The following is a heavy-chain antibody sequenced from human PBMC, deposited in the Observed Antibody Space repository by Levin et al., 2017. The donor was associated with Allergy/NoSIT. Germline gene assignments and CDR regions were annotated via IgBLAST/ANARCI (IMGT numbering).Heavy chain of an antibody. J-gene: IGHJ4*02. CDR3: ARGNSGWWLPNDY. CDR2: IFYTGST. V-gene: IGHV4-59*01. Sequence: SETLSLTCTVSGGSISSYYWNWIRQPPGKGLEWIGYIFYTGSTNYNPSLKSRVTISVDTSKNQFSLKLSSVTAADAAVYYCARGNSGWWLPNDYWGQGTLVTVSS. D-gene: IGHD2-15*01. CDR1: GGSISSYY.